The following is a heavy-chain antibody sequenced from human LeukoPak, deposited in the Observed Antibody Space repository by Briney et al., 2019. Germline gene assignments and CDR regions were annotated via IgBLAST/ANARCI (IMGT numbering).Heavy chain of an antibody. CDR1: GYTFTCYY. Sequence: ASVKVSCKASGYTFTCYYMHWVRQAPGQGLEWMGWINPNSGGTNYAQKFQGRVTMTRDTAISTAYMELSRLRSDDTAVYYCARVRAVAGTGREFSYWGQGTLVTVSS. D-gene: IGHD6-19*01. CDR2: INPNSGGT. J-gene: IGHJ4*02. V-gene: IGHV1-2*02. CDR3: ARVRAVAGTGREFSY.